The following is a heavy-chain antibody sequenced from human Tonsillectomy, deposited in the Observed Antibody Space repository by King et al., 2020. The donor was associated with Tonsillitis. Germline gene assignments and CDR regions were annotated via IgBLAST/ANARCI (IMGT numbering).Heavy chain of an antibody. CDR3: AGDSGGFFDY. Sequence: QLQESGPGLVKPSQTLSLTCTVSGGSISSGSYYWSWIRQPAGKGLEWIGRIYTSGSTNYNHSLKSRGTMSVDTAKNQFPLKLSSVTAADTAVYYCAGDSGGFFDYWGQGTLVTVSS. CDR2: IYTSGST. J-gene: IGHJ4*02. V-gene: IGHV4-61*02. CDR1: GGSISSGSYY. D-gene: IGHD2-15*01.